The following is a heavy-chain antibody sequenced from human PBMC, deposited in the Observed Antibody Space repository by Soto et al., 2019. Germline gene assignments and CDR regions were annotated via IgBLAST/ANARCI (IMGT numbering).Heavy chain of an antibody. J-gene: IGHJ4*02. V-gene: IGHV4-59*08. Sequence: SETLSLTYTVSGGSISSYYWSWIRQPPGKGLEWIGYIYYSGSTNYNPSLKSRVTISVDTSKNQFSLKLSSVTAADTAVYYCASRRVGDYYFDYWGQGTLVTVSS. CDR1: GGSISSYY. D-gene: IGHD3-16*01. CDR2: IYYSGST. CDR3: ASRRVGDYYFDY.